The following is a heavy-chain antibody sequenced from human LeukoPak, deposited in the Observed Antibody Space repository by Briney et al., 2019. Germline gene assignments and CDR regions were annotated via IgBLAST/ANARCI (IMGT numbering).Heavy chain of an antibody. D-gene: IGHD3-3*01. CDR2: IYWNDDK. Sequence: SGPTLVNPPQTLTLTCTFSGFSFSTSGVGVGWIRQPPGKALEWLALIYWNDDKRYSPSLKSRLTITKDTSKNQVVLTMTNMDPVDTATYYCALRHPTVIYDFWSGYYPEYFQHWGRGTLVTVSS. CDR1: GFSFSTSGVG. J-gene: IGHJ1*01. CDR3: ALRHPTVIYDFWSGYYPEYFQH. V-gene: IGHV2-5*01.